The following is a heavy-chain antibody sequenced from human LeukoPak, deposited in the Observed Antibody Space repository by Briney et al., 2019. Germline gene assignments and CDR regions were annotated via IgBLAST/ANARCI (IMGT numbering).Heavy chain of an antibody. CDR2: IYSGGRT. D-gene: IGHD6-13*01. V-gene: IGHV3-53*01. J-gene: IGHJ4*02. CDR1: GFTVRSNY. CDR3: ARGGLIAEFDY. Sequence: GGSLRLLYAASGFTVRSNYMSSVRQAPGKGLGLVAVIYSGGRTYHTDSEKGRFNTSRDKSKNTLYLQINSLRVEDTAVYYCARGGLIAEFDYWGQGTLVTVSS.